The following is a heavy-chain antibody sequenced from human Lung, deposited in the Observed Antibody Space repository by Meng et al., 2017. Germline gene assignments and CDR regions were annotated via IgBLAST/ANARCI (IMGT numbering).Heavy chain of an antibody. V-gene: IGHV4-34*01. CDR1: GGSFSDYY. CDR2: INHSGST. CDR3: ARGPTTMANDFDY. D-gene: IGHD4-11*01. J-gene: IGHJ4*02. Sequence: VLFHQCGAGLLKPSETLPLSCVVSGGSFSDYYWGWIRQPPGKGLEWIGEINHSGSTNYNPSLESRATIAVDTSQNNLSLKLSSVTAADSAVYYCARGPTTMANDFDYWGQGTLVTVSS.